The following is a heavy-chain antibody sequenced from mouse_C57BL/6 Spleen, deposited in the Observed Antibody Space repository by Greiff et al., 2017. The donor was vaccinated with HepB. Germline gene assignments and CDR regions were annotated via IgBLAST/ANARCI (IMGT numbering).Heavy chain of an antibody. V-gene: IGHV5-16*01. CDR1: GFTFSDYY. CDR2: INYDGSST. J-gene: IGHJ3*01. CDR3: ARGHWDGAWFAY. D-gene: IGHD4-1*01. Sequence: EVKLVESEGGLVQPGSSMKLSCTASGFTFSDYYMAWVRQVPEKGLEWVANINYDGSSTYYLDSLKSRFIISRDNAKNILYLQMSSLKSEDTATYYCARGHWDGAWFAYWGQGTLVTVSA.